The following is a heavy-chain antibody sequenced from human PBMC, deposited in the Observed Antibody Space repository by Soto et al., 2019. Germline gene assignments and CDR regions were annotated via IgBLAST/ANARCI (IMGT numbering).Heavy chain of an antibody. J-gene: IGHJ4*02. V-gene: IGHV1-46*01. CDR2: VNPSGGHT. D-gene: IGHD2-21*02. CDR3: AGGGHFGVVPAPLNY. Sequence: QVQLVQSGAEVKKPGASVKVSCKASGDTFTDYYIHWVRQAPGQGLEWMGTVNPSGGHTTYAQHSLGGRPIPRAPSTSTPYRELISLTSGDPAVYYWAGGGHFGVVPAPLNYWGQGTLVTVSP. CDR1: GDTFTDYY.